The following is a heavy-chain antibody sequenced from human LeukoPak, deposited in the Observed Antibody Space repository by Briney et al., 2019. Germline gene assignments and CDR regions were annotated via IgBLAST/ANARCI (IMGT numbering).Heavy chain of an antibody. CDR1: GFTFSSNA. CDR2: ITYDGSNK. J-gene: IGHJ4*02. D-gene: IGHD1-26*01. V-gene: IGHV3-30-3*01. Sequence: GGSLRLSCAASGFTFSSNAMHWVRQAPGKGLEWVAVITYDGSNKYYADSVKGRFTISRDNSRNTLYLQMNSLRAEDTAVYYWARRLLGAPTSFLDHWGQGTLVTVSS. CDR3: ARRLLGAPTSFLDH.